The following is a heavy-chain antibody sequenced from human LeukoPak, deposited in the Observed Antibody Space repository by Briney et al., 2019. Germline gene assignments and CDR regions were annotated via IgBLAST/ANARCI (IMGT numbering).Heavy chain of an antibody. V-gene: IGHV4-34*01. CDR1: GGSFSGYY. CDR3: ARGRYCSSTSCLKWFDP. D-gene: IGHD2-2*01. Sequence: SETLALPCAVYGGSFSGYYWSWIRQPPGKGLEWIGENNHSGSTNYNPSLKSRVTLSVDTSKNQFSLKLSSVTAADTAVYYCARGRYCSSTSCLKWFDPWGQGTLGTVSS. CDR2: NNHSGST. J-gene: IGHJ5*02.